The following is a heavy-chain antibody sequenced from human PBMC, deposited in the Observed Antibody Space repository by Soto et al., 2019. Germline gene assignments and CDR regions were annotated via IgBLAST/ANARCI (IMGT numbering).Heavy chain of an antibody. CDR2: IYYSGST. D-gene: IGHD3-22*01. CDR3: ASSFDYYDSSGDY. J-gene: IGHJ4*02. CDR1: GGSISSGDYY. V-gene: IGHV4-30-4*01. Sequence: PSETLSLTCTVSGGSISSGDYYWSWIRQPPGKGLEWIGYIYYSGSTYYNPSLKSRVTISVDTSKNQFSLKLSSVTAADTAVYYCASSFDYYDSSGDYWGQGTLVTVSS.